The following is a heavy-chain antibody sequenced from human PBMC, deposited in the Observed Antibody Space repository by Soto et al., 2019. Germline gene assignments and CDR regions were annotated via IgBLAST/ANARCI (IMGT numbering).Heavy chain of an antibody. CDR2: IYYSGST. CDR3: ARGPLEWLLYDAFDI. V-gene: IGHV4-59*01. D-gene: IGHD3-3*01. J-gene: IGHJ3*02. CDR1: GGSISSYY. Sequence: SETLSLTCTVSGGSISSYYWSWIRQPPGKGPEWIGYIYYSGSTNYNPSLKSRVTISVDTSNNQFSLKLSSVTAADTAVYYCARGPLEWLLYDAFDIWGQGTMVTVSS.